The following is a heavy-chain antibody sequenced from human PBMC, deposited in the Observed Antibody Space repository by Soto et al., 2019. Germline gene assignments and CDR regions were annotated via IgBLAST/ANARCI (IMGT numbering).Heavy chain of an antibody. D-gene: IGHD2-21*01. CDR1: GGTFNTYT. Sequence: QVQVVQSGAEVKKPESSVKVSCKPSGGTFNTYTVNWVRLAPGHGLEWMGRFIPILDMANYAQKFQDRVTIPADRSTFTAYMELNSLTSDDTAVYYCALTYCRDNSCPRDFDFWGPGTRVTVSS. J-gene: IGHJ4*02. CDR3: ALTYCRDNSCPRDFDF. V-gene: IGHV1-69*02. CDR2: FIPILDMA.